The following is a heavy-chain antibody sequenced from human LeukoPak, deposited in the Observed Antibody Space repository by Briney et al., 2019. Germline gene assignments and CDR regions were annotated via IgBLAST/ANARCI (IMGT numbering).Heavy chain of an antibody. V-gene: IGHV1-2*02. D-gene: IGHD3-10*01. CDR2: INPSSGAT. CDR3: IRGPGHYFDY. Sequence: VSVKVSCKASGYTFNYYYMHWVRQAPGQGLEWMGWINPSSGATNYAQKSQGRVAMTRDTSVSTAYMELTRLRSDDSAVFYCIRGPGHYFDYWGQGTVVTVPS. J-gene: IGHJ4*02. CDR1: GYTFNYYY.